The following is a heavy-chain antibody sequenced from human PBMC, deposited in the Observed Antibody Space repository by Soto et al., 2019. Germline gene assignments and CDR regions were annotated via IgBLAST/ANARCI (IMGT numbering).Heavy chain of an antibody. Sequence: PGGALRLSCAASGFTFSSYWMHGVRQAPGKGLEWVAVIGYDGSNKYYADSVKGRFTISRDNSKNTLYLQMNSLRAEDTAVYYCARGLPGIAVGGKTNWFDPWGQGTLVTVSS. J-gene: IGHJ5*02. CDR2: IGYDGSNK. D-gene: IGHD6-19*01. CDR1: GFTFSSYW. V-gene: IGHV3-33*08. CDR3: ARGLPGIAVGGKTNWFDP.